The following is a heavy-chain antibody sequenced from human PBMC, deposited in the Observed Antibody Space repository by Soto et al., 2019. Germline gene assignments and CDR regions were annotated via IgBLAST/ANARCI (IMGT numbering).Heavy chain of an antibody. Sequence: QLQLQESGPGLVKPSETLSLTCTVSGGSISSSSYYWGWIRQPPGKGLEWIGSIYYSGSTYYNPSLKSRVTISVDTSKNQFSLKLSSVTVADTAVYYCASLPRVAVYDYVWGSYRHGGYWGQGTLVTVSS. V-gene: IGHV4-39*01. CDR3: ASLPRVAVYDYVWGSYRHGGY. J-gene: IGHJ4*02. D-gene: IGHD3-16*02. CDR2: IYYSGST. CDR1: GGSISSSSYY.